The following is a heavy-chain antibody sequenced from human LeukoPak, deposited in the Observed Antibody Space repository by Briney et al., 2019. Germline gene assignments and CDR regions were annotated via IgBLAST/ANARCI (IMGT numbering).Heavy chain of an antibody. J-gene: IGHJ4*02. CDR1: GFTFSSYA. CDR3: AGSQWLVLDY. Sequence: PGGSLRLSCAASGFTFSSYAMSWVRQAPGKGLEWVAVISYDGSNKYYADSVKGRFTISRDNSKNTLYLQMNSLRAEDTAVYYCAGSQWLVLDYWGQGTLVTVSS. CDR2: ISYDGSNK. D-gene: IGHD6-19*01. V-gene: IGHV3-30-3*01.